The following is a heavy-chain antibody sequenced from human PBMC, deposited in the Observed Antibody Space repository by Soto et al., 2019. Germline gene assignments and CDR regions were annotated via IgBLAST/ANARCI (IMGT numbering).Heavy chain of an antibody. CDR3: ARADYYGSSGYHLDY. J-gene: IGHJ4*02. Sequence: QVQVAQSGAEVKRPGASVKVSCWASGYPFTNFYIHWVRQAPGQGLEWMGIINPSGGSTAYAQKXXXXXXXXXXXXXXXXXXXXXXLRSEDTAVYYCARADYYGSSGYHLDYWGQGTLVTVSS. CDR1: GYPFTNFY. D-gene: IGHD3-22*01. CDR2: INPSGGST. V-gene: IGHV1-46*01.